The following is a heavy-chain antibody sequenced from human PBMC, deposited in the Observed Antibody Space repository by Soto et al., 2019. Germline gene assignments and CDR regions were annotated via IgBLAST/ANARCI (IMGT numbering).Heavy chain of an antibody. Sequence: LRLSCAASGFTFSSYGMHWVRQAPGKGLEWVAVISYDGSNKYYADSVKGRFTISRDNSKNTLYLQMNSLRAEDTAVYYCAKVLDSYSSSWYYPFQTYYYYYGMDVWGQGTTVTVSS. CDR2: ISYDGSNK. CDR1: GFTFSSYG. V-gene: IGHV3-30*18. D-gene: IGHD6-13*01. CDR3: AKVLDSYSSSWYYPFQTYYYYYGMDV. J-gene: IGHJ6*02.